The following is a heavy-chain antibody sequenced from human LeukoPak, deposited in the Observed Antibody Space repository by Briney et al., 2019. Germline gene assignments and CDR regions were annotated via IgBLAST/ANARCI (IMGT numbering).Heavy chain of an antibody. Sequence: SETLSLTCAVSDDSFSSHYWTWIRQPPGKGLEWIGEINHSGSTNYNPSLKSRVTISVDTSKNQFSLKLSSVTAADTAVYYCARRAGSRFDYWGQGTLVTVSS. CDR3: ARRAGSRFDY. V-gene: IGHV4-34*01. CDR1: DDSFSSHY. CDR2: INHSGST. J-gene: IGHJ4*02. D-gene: IGHD6-19*01.